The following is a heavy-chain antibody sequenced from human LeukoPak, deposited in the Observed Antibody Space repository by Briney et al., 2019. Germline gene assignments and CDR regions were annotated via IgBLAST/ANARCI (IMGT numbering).Heavy chain of an antibody. V-gene: IGHV3-11*06. Sequence: GGSLRLSCAASGFTFSDYYMSWIRQAPGKGLEWVSYISSSSSYTNYADSVKGRFTISRDNAKSSLYLQMNSLRAEDTAVYYCARGGGGDSGYDSNFDYWGQGTLVTVSS. CDR1: GFTFSDYY. J-gene: IGHJ4*02. CDR3: ARGGGGDSGYDSNFDY. CDR2: ISSSSSYT. D-gene: IGHD5-12*01.